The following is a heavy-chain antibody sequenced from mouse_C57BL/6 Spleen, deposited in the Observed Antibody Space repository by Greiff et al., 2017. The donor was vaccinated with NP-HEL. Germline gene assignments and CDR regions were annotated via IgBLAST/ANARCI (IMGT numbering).Heavy chain of an antibody. D-gene: IGHD1-1*01. Sequence: VHVKQSGAELVRPGASVKLSCTASGFNIKDYYMHWVKQRPEQGLEWIGRIDPEDGDTEYAPKFQGKATMTADTSSNTAYLQLSSLTSEDTAVYYCTTYYYGSSYVGFAYWGQGTLVTVSA. J-gene: IGHJ3*01. V-gene: IGHV14-1*01. CDR2: IDPEDGDT. CDR1: GFNIKDYY. CDR3: TTYYYGSSYVGFAY.